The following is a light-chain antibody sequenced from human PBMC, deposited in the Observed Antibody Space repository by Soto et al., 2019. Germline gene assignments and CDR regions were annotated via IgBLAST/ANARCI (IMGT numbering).Light chain of an antibody. CDR2: RAS. V-gene: IGKV1-39*01. J-gene: IGKJ1*01. CDR3: QQSYSSPPWT. CDR1: QSISNY. Sequence: DHQINPSPSSLSSFVGDRVTNPFRASQSISNYLNWYQQKPGTAPRLLIYRASSVESGVPPRFSGSGSGRDFTLTISSLRPEDIATYFCQQSYSSPPWTFGQGTKVDIK.